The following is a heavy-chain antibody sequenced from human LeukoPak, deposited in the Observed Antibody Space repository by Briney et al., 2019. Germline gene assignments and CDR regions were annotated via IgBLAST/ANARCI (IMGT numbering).Heavy chain of an antibody. D-gene: IGHD1-26*01. CDR2: ISYDGSNK. CDR1: GFTFSSYA. Sequence: GASLRLSCAASGFTFSSYAMHWVRQAPGKGLEWVAVISYDGSNKYYADSVKGRFTISRDNSKNTLYLQMNSLRAEDTAVYYCAGLGQGGSSDSDYWGQGTLVTVSS. CDR3: AGLGQGGSSDSDY. V-gene: IGHV3-30-3*01. J-gene: IGHJ4*02.